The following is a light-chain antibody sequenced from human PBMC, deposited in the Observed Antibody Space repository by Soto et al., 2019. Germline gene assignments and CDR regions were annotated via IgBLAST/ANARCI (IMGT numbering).Light chain of an antibody. CDR1: SSDVGGFNY. V-gene: IGLV2-14*01. J-gene: IGLJ1*01. Sequence: QSALTQPASVSGSPGQSITISCTGTSSDVGGFNYVSWFQQHPGKAPKLMIYDVSNRPSGVSSRFPGSKSGSTASLTISGLQAEDEADYYCSSYTSSSTPFVFGTGTKVTVL. CDR2: DVS. CDR3: SSYTSSSTPFV.